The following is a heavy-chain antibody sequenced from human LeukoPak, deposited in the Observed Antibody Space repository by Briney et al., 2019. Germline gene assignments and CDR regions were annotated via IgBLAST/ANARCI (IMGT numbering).Heavy chain of an antibody. CDR3: ARGSDLDY. CDR2: SSTYNGHT. CDR1: GYSFTSYG. V-gene: IGHV1-18*01. J-gene: IGHJ4*02. Sequence: ASVKVSCKASGYSFTSYGITWVRQAPGQGPEWMGWSSTYNGHTDYAQKFQDRVTMTTDTSTSTGDMELRSLRPDDTAMYYCARGSDLDYWGQGTLVTVSS. D-gene: IGHD3-3*01.